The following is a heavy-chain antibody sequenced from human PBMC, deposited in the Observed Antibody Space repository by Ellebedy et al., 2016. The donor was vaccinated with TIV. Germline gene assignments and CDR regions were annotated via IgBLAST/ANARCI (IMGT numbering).Heavy chain of an antibody. CDR1: GHTYTSDY. J-gene: IGHJ2*01. V-gene: IGHV1-46*01. CDR2: ISPSSGIT. CDR3: ARDSLASVGPPGSYWYFDL. D-gene: IGHD6-13*01. Sequence: AASVKVSCKASGHTYTSDYMHWVRQAPGQGLEWMGIISPSSGITSYAQKFQVRVTMTRDTSRSTVYMELSSLRSEDTAVYYCARDSLASVGPPGSYWYFDLWGRGTLVTVSS.